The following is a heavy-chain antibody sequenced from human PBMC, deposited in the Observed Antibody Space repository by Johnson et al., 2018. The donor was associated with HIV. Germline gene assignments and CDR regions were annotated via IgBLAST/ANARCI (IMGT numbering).Heavy chain of an antibody. CDR2: IGTAGDT. CDR3: AKLGLLAVADDAFDI. J-gene: IGHJ3*02. CDR1: GFTFSSYD. V-gene: IGHV3-13*01. Sequence: VQLLESGGGLVQPGGSLRLSCAASGFTFSSYDMHWVRQATGKGLEWVSAIGTAGDTYYPGSVKGRFTISRDNSKNTLYLQMNSLRAEDTAVYYCAKLGLLAVADDAFDIWGQGTMVTVSS. D-gene: IGHD6-19*01.